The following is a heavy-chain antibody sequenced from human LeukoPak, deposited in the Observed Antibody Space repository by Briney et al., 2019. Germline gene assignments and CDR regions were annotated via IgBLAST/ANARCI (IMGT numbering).Heavy chain of an antibody. CDR3: AREGATVYYFDY. J-gene: IGHJ4*02. CDR1: GFTFSSYW. Sequence: PGGSLRLSCAASGFTFSSYWMHWVRQAPGKGLVWVSRINSDGSSTSYADSVKGRFTISRDNAKNTLYLQMNSLRAEDAAVYYCAREGATVYYFDYWGQGTLVTVSS. V-gene: IGHV3-74*01. CDR2: INSDGSST. D-gene: IGHD1-26*01.